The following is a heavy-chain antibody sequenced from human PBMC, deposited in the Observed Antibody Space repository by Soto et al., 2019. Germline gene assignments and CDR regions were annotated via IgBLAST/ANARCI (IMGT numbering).Heavy chain of an antibody. Sequence: ASVKVSCKVSGYTLTELSMHWVRQTPGRGLEWMGGFDPADGETIYAQKFQGRVTMTEDTSTDTAYMDLTSLRSEDTAVYYCTVARELSSGWHRYFDYWGQGTLVTVSS. CDR3: TVARELSSGWHRYFDY. J-gene: IGHJ4*02. D-gene: IGHD6-19*01. CDR1: GYTLTELS. V-gene: IGHV1-24*01. CDR2: FDPADGET.